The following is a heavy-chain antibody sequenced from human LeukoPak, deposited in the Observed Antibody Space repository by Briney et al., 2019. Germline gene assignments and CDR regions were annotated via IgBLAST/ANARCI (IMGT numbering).Heavy chain of an antibody. V-gene: IGHV4-34*01. Sequence: SETLSLTCAVYGGSFSGYYWSWIRQPPGKGLEWIGEINHSGSTNYNPSLKSRVTISVDTSKNQFSLKLSSVTAADTAVYYCARDGYYNLYYWGRGTLVTVSS. CDR3: ARDGYYNLYY. CDR1: GGSFSGYY. D-gene: IGHD1-26*01. J-gene: IGHJ4*02. CDR2: INHSGST.